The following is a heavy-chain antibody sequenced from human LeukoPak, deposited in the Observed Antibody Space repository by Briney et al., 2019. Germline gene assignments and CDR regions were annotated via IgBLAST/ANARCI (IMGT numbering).Heavy chain of an antibody. Sequence: GASVKVSCKASGYTFTSYAMHWVRQAPGQRLEWMGWINAGNGNTKYPQKFQGGVTITRDTSASTAYMELSSLRSEDTAVYYCARGLLWFGDPQNWFDPWGQGTLVTVSS. J-gene: IGHJ5*02. CDR2: INAGNGNT. D-gene: IGHD3-10*01. CDR3: ARGLLWFGDPQNWFDP. CDR1: GYTFTSYA. V-gene: IGHV1-3*01.